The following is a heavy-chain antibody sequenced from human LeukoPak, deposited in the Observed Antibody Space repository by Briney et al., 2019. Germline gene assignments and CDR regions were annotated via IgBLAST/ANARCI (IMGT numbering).Heavy chain of an antibody. CDR2: IYHSGST. CDR3: ARHGSSGYYSHFKY. V-gene: IGHV4-38-2*02. CDR1: GYSISSGYY. Sequence: SETLSLTCTVSGYSISSGYYWGWIRQPPGKGLEWIGSIYHSGSTYYNPSLKSRVTISVDTSKNQFSLKLSSVTAADTAVYYCARHGSSGYYSHFKYWGQGTLVTVSS. J-gene: IGHJ4*02. D-gene: IGHD3-22*01.